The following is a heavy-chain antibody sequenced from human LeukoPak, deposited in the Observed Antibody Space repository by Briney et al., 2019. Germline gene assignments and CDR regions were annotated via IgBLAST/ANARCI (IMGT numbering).Heavy chain of an antibody. Sequence: AGGSLRLSCVGSGFTFRTYWMTWVRQAPGKGLEWVATIKEDGSQKDHVDSVKGRFTISRDNAKNSLYLQMNSLRDEDTAVYYCARTRTTVAPYFDYWGQGTLVTVSS. CDR3: ARTRTTVAPYFDY. J-gene: IGHJ4*02. CDR1: GFTFRTYW. V-gene: IGHV3-7*01. CDR2: IKEDGSQK. D-gene: IGHD4-23*01.